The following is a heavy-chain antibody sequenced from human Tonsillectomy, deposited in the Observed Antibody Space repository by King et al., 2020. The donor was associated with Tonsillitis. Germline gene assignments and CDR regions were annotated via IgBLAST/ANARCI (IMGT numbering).Heavy chain of an antibody. V-gene: IGHV3-30-3*01. D-gene: IGHD4-17*01. J-gene: IGHJ4*02. CDR3: ARDSIDDDGDTGYFDY. CDR2: ISYDGNNK. Sequence: VQLVESGGGVVQPGRSLRLSCAASGFTFSSYAMHWVRQAPGKGLEWVAVISYDGNNKYYADSVRGRFTISRDKSKNTLYLQMNSLRAEDTAVYYCARDSIDDDGDTGYFDYWGQGTLVTVSS. CDR1: GFTFSSYA.